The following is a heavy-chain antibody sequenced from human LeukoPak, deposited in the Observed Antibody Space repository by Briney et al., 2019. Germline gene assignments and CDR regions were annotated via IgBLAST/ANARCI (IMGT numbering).Heavy chain of an antibody. CDR1: GFTLSSYE. D-gene: IGHD5-18*01. Sequence: GGSLRLSCAASGFTLSSYEMNWVRQAPGKGLEWVSYISSSGSTIYYADSVKGRFTISRDNAKNSLYLQMNSLRAEDTAVYYCARALRRGYSYGPDYWGQGTLVTVSS. J-gene: IGHJ4*02. CDR2: ISSSGSTI. CDR3: ARALRRGYSYGPDY. V-gene: IGHV3-48*03.